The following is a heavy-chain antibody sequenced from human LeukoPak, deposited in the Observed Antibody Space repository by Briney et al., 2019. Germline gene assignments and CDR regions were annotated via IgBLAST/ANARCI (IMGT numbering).Heavy chain of an antibody. CDR3: ARDFRALRYFDWLSGGGFDY. CDR1: GFTFSSYA. D-gene: IGHD3-9*01. J-gene: IGHJ4*02. V-gene: IGHV3-64*01. CDR2: ISSNGGST. Sequence: GGSLRLSCAASGFTFSSYAMHWVRQAPGKGLEYVSAISSNGGSTYYANSVKGRFTISRDNSKNTLYLQMGSLRAEDMAVYYCARDFRALRYFDWLSGGGFDYWGQGTLVTVSS.